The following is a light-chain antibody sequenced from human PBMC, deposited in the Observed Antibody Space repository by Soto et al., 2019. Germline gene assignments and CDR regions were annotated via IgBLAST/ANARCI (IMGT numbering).Light chain of an antibody. CDR3: QQVKTYPLT. CDR2: AAS. Sequence: DIQLTQSPSFLSASVGDRVTITCRASQDISSHLAWYQQKPGKAPKLLIYAASTLQSGVPSGFGGSGSGTEFTLTIHSLQPEDFATDYCQQVKTYPLTFGGVTKVEIK. CDR1: QDISSH. V-gene: IGKV1-9*01. J-gene: IGKJ4*01.